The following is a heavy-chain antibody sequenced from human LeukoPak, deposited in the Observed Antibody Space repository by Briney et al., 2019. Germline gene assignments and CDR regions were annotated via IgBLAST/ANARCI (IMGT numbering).Heavy chain of an antibody. V-gene: IGHV3-7*01. J-gene: IGHJ5*02. CDR2: IKQDGSEE. Sequence: PGGSLRLSCAASGFTFSSYWMSWVRQAPGKGLEWVANIKQDGSEEYYVDSLRGRFTISRDNAKSSLYLQMNSLRVEDTAVYYCAREISSWYRTEERFDPWGQGTLVTVSS. CDR1: GFTFSSYW. CDR3: AREISSWYRTEERFDP. D-gene: IGHD6-19*01.